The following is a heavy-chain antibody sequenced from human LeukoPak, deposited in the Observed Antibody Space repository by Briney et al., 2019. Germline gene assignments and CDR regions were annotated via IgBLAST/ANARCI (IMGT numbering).Heavy chain of an antibody. J-gene: IGHJ3*02. Sequence: SETLSLTCTVSGDSISGYHWSWVRQSPVKGLEFIGYILYSGSTNYNPSLKSRVTISVDTSKNQSSLRLNSVTAADTAVYYCARQLGAYSYPFDIWGQGTKVTVSS. CDR1: GDSISGYH. CDR2: ILYSGST. D-gene: IGHD3-16*01. V-gene: IGHV4-59*08. CDR3: ARQLGAYSYPFDI.